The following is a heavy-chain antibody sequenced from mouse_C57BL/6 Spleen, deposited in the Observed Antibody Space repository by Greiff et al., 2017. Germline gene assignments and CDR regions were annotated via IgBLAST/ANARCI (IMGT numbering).Heavy chain of an antibody. CDR3: ASFTTVAYYFDY. CDR2: IYPGDGDT. CDR1: GYAFSSYW. D-gene: IGHD1-1*01. V-gene: IGHV1-80*01. Sequence: QVQLQPSGAELVKPGASVKISCKASGYAFSSYWMNWVKQRPGKGLEWIGQIYPGDGDTNYNGKFKGKATLTADKSSSTAYMQLSSLTSEDSAVYFCASFTTVAYYFDYWGQGTTLTVSS. J-gene: IGHJ2*01.